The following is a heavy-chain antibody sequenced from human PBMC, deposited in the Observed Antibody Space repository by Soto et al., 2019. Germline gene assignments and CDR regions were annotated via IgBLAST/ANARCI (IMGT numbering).Heavy chain of an antibody. CDR1: GFTFRSFA. V-gene: IGHV3-30-3*01. Sequence: QVQLVESGGGVVQPGTSLRLSCTVSGFTFRSFAIHWVRQAPGKGLEWVAVISYDGSKKYYADSVKGRFTISRDNSKNTLYLQMNSLRPEDTAVYYCARDPYYDLLTSTAAYFDHWGQGTLVTVSS. CDR2: ISYDGSKK. J-gene: IGHJ4*02. D-gene: IGHD3-9*01. CDR3: ARDPYYDLLTSTAAYFDH.